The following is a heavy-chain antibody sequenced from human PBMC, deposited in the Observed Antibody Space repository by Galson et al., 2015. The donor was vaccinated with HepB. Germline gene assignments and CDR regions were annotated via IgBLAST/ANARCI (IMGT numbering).Heavy chain of an antibody. CDR1: GGSISSSTYD. Sequence: SETLSLTCTVSGGSISSSTYDWGWIRQPPGKGLEWIGSISYSGSTNYNPSLKSRVTMSVDTSNDQFSLKPTSLTAADTAVYYCARDTGQQWLSPTPMCAFDIWGQGTMVTVSS. CDR2: ISYSGST. D-gene: IGHD6-19*01. V-gene: IGHV4-39*07. CDR3: ARDTGQQWLSPTPMCAFDI. J-gene: IGHJ3*02.